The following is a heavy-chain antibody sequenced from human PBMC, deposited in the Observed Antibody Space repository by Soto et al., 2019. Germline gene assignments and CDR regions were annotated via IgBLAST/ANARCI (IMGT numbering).Heavy chain of an antibody. CDR3: ARATYSSGWDAAFDI. CDR1: GFTFSSYS. V-gene: IGHV3-48*02. Sequence: EVQLVESGGGLVQPGGSLRLSCAASGFTFSSYSMNWVRQAPGKGLEWVSYISSSSSTIYYADSVKGRFTISRDNAKNSLYRQMNSLRDEDTAVYYCARATYSSGWDAAFDIWGQGTMVTVSS. J-gene: IGHJ3*02. D-gene: IGHD6-19*01. CDR2: ISSSSSTI.